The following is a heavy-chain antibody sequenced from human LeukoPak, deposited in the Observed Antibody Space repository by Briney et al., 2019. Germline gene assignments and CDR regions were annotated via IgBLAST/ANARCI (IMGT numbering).Heavy chain of an antibody. Sequence: SVKVSCKASGGTFSGYAISWVRQAPGQGLEWMGRIIPIFGTANYAQKFQGRVTITTDESTSTAYMELSSLRSEDTAVYYCARAYLKSGYYSYWGQGTLVTVSS. CDR2: IIPIFGTA. CDR3: ARAYLKSGYYSY. J-gene: IGHJ4*02. CDR1: GGTFSGYA. V-gene: IGHV1-69*05. D-gene: IGHD3-3*01.